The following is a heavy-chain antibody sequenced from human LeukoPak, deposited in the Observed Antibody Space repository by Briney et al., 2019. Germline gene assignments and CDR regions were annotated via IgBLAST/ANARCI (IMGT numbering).Heavy chain of an antibody. CDR3: ARDPLGYCSGGSCYYFDY. Sequence: LRLSCAASGFTFSSYAMHWVRQAPGKGLEWVAVISYDGSNKYYADSVKGRFTISRDNSKNTLYLQMNSLRAEDTAVYYCARDPLGYCSGGSCYYFDYWGQGTLVTVSS. V-gene: IGHV3-30-3*01. CDR1: GFTFSSYA. J-gene: IGHJ4*02. CDR2: ISYDGSNK. D-gene: IGHD2-15*01.